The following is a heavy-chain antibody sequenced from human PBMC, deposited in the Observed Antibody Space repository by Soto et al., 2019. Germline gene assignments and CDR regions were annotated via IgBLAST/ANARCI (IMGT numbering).Heavy chain of an antibody. Sequence: GVSLRLSCFASGFPFSSFGMHWVRQAPGKGLEWVSIFSNDGGNQHFADSVKGRFTISRDNSKRRVYLQLNSLRGEDTPVYDCSRSRPTGRRDYYYYGMGVWGKGNPVIVPS. CDR1: GFPFSSFG. CDR3: SRSRPTGRRDYYYYGMGV. CDR2: FSNDGGNQ. J-gene: IGHJ6*04. V-gene: IGHV3-30*03. D-gene: IGHD1-1*01.